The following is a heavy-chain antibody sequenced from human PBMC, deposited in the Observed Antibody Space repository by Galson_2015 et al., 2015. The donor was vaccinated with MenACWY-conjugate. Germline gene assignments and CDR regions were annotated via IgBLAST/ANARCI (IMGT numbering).Heavy chain of an antibody. J-gene: IGHJ4*02. D-gene: IGHD1-26*01. CDR3: ARLGGNYRTTSHFDY. CDR1: GFTFSSYW. Sequence: SLRLSCAASGFTFSSYWMHWVRQAPGKGLVWVAIIFNDGNKKYYADSVKGRFTISRDNSGNTVDLQMNSLRPEDTAVYYCARLGGNYRTTSHFDYWGQGTLVTVSS. V-gene: IGHV3-30*03. CDR2: IFNDGNKK.